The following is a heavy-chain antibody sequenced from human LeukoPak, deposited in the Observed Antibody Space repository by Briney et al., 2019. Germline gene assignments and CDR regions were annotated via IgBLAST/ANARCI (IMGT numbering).Heavy chain of an antibody. CDR1: GFTFSDYH. V-gene: IGHV3-23*01. CDR2: ISGSGYNT. J-gene: IGHJ5*02. CDR3: AGYCSSTSCGWFDP. D-gene: IGHD2-2*01. Sequence: GGSLRLSCAAAGFTFSDYHMGWVRQAPGKGLEWVSGISGSGYNTYYADSVRGRFTISRDNSRTTLYLRMNSLRVEDTAVYYCAGYCSSTSCGWFDPWGQGTLVTVSS.